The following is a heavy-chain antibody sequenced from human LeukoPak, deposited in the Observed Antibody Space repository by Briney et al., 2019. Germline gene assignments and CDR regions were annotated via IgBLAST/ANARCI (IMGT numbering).Heavy chain of an antibody. CDR1: GFTVSSDY. Sequence: PGGSLRLSCAASGFTVSSDYMSWVRQPPGKGLEWVSVIYSGGSTNYADSVKGRFTISRDNSKNTLHLQMNSLRVEDTAVYYCARGQSYYEAFDIWGQGTTVTVSS. J-gene: IGHJ3*02. CDR3: ARGQSYYEAFDI. V-gene: IGHV3-53*03. D-gene: IGHD1-26*01. CDR2: IYSGGST.